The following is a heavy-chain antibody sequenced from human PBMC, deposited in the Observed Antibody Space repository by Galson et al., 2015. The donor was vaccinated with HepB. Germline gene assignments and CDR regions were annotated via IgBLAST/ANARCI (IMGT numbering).Heavy chain of an antibody. Sequence: SLRLSCAASGFTFSSYGMHWVRQAPGKGLEWVAVISYDGSNKYYADSVKGRFTISRDNSKNTLYLQMNSLRAEDTAVYYCAKEMTTVTYYYYYGMDVWGQGTLVTVSS. V-gene: IGHV3-30*18. CDR3: AKEMTTVTYYYYYGMDV. CDR1: GFTFSSYG. D-gene: IGHD4-17*01. CDR2: ISYDGSNK. J-gene: IGHJ6*02.